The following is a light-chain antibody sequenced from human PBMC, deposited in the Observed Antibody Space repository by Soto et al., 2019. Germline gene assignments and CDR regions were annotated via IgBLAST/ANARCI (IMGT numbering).Light chain of an antibody. CDR1: SSNIGSNY. J-gene: IGLJ3*02. Sequence: QSVLTQPPSASGTPGQRVTISCSGSSSNIGSNYVYWYQQLPGTAPKVLIYRNNQRPSGVPDRFSGSKSGTSASLAISGLRSEDEADYYCAAWDDSLSGRVFGGGTKLTV. CDR2: RNN. CDR3: AAWDDSLSGRV. V-gene: IGLV1-47*01.